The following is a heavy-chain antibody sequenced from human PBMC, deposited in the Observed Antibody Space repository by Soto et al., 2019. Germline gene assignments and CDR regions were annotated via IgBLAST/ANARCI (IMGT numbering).Heavy chain of an antibody. V-gene: IGHV3-15*05. CDR1: GFTFRNAW. D-gene: IGHD2-15*01. CDR3: TTARRLGGIDDY. CDR2: IKSKTDGGTT. Sequence: EVQLVESGGGLVKPGGSLRLSCAASGFTFRNAWMTWIRQAPGKGLEWVGRIKSKTDGGTTDYAAPVKGRISISRDDSKNTLYLQMISLKTEDTAVYYCTTARRLGGIDDYWGQGTLVTVSS. J-gene: IGHJ4*02.